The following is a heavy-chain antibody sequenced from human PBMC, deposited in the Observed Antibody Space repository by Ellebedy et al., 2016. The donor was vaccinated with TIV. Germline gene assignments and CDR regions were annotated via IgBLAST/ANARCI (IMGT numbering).Heavy chain of an antibody. V-gene: IGHV3-30*18. Sequence: GESLKISXAASGFTFSSYVMHWVRQAPGKGLEWVAVISYDGSNKYYANSVKGRFTISRDNSKNTLYLQMNSLRAEDTAVYYCAKDRDHQDHDYWGQGTLVTVSS. D-gene: IGHD1-14*01. CDR2: ISYDGSNK. CDR3: AKDRDHQDHDY. CDR1: GFTFSSYV. J-gene: IGHJ4*02.